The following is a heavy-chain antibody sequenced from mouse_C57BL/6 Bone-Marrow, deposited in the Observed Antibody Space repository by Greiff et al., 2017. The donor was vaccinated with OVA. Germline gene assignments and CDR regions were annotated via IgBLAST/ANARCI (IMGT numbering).Heavy chain of an antibody. CDR1: GYTFTSYW. CDR2: IYPGSGST. V-gene: IGHV1-55*01. Sequence: QVQLQQPGAELVKPGASVKMSCKASGYTFTSYWITWVKQRPGQGLEWIGDIYPGSGSTNYNEKFKGKATLTADTSSSTAYMQLSSLTSEDSAVYYCARRYCGPSYGYFDFWGTGTTVTVPS. D-gene: IGHD1-1*01. J-gene: IGHJ1*03. CDR3: ARRYCGPSYGYFDF.